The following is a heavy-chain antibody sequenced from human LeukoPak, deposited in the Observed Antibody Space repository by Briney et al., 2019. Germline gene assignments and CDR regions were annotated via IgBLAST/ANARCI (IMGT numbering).Heavy chain of an antibody. CDR2: ISWNSGSI. Sequence: GGSLRLSCAASGFTFDDYAMHWVRQAPGKGLEWVSGISWNSGSIGYADSVKGRFTISRDNAKNSLYLQMNSLRAEDTALYYCAKVLGYSGYDSGAFDIWGQGTMVTASS. CDR3: AKVLGYSGYDSGAFDI. CDR1: GFTFDDYA. D-gene: IGHD5-12*01. V-gene: IGHV3-9*01. J-gene: IGHJ3*02.